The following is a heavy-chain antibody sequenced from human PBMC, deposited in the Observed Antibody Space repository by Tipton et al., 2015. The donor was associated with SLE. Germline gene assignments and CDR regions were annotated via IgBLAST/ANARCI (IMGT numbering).Heavy chain of an antibody. V-gene: IGHV4-39*07. CDR1: GGSISGATDY. J-gene: IGHJ4*02. D-gene: IGHD4-17*01. CDR2: IYHRGNT. CDR3: ARQDYGVILDY. Sequence: GLVKPSETLSLTCTVSGGSISGATDYWGWIRQPPGKGLEWIGTIYHRGNTYYNPTLKSRVTISVDTSKNQFSLKLTSVTAADTAVYYCARQDYGVILDYWGQGTLVTVPS.